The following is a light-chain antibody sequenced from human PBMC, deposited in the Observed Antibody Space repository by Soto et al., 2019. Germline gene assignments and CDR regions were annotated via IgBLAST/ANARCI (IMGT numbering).Light chain of an antibody. CDR3: QQYNSYPS. CDR1: QIITTW. Sequence: DIQMSQSPSTLSASVGDTVTITCRASQIITTWLAWYQQKPGKVPKLVIYGASRLERGVPLRFSGSGSGTEFTLTISSLQPDDFATYYCQQYNSYPSFGQGTKVEI. CDR2: GAS. J-gene: IGKJ1*01. V-gene: IGKV1-5*03.